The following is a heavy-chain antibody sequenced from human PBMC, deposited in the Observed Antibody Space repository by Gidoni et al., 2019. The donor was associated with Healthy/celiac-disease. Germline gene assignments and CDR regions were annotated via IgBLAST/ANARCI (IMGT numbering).Heavy chain of an antibody. Sequence: QVQRVQSGAEVKKPGSSVKVSCKASGGTFSSYAISWVRQAPGQGLAWLGWIIPIFGTANYAQKFQGRVTITADESTSTAYMELSSLRSEDTAVYYCARSSATVVTFDYWGQGTLVTASS. CDR3: ARSSATVVTFDY. V-gene: IGHV1-69*01. D-gene: IGHD4-17*01. J-gene: IGHJ4*02. CDR2: IIPIFGTA. CDR1: GGTFSSYA.